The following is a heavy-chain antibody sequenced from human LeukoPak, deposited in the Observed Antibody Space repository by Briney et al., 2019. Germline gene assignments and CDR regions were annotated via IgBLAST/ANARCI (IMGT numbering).Heavy chain of an antibody. D-gene: IGHD3-9*01. Sequence: GGSLSLSCEASGVTFNSYWRYWVRQPPGRGLEWVANIKEDGSKQFYLDFVKGRFTISRDNTENSVDLQLNSLRVEDTAVYYCVSAVGYTFDSGGYFAFDYWGQGVRVTVSS. V-gene: IGHV3-7*01. CDR3: VSAVGYTFDSGGYFAFDY. CDR2: IKEDGSKQ. J-gene: IGHJ4*02. CDR1: GVTFNSYW.